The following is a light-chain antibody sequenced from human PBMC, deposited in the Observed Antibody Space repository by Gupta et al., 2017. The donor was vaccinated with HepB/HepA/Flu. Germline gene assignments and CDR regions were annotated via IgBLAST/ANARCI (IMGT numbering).Light chain of an antibody. V-gene: IGLV1-47*01. Sequence: QSVLTQPPYASGTPGQRVTISCSGSSSNIGSNYVYWYQQLPGTAPKLLFYRNNQRPSGVPDRFSGSKSGTSASLAISGLRSEDEADYYCAAWDDSLSGHVVFGGGTKLTVL. CDR3: AAWDDSLSGHVV. CDR2: RNN. J-gene: IGLJ2*01. CDR1: SSNIGSNY.